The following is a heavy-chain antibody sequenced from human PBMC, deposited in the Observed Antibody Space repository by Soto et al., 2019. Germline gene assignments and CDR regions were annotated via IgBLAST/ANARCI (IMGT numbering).Heavy chain of an antibody. CDR2: INHSGST. J-gene: IGHJ5*02. Sequence: AETLSLTCAVYGGSFSGYYWIWIRQPPGKGLEWIVEINHSGSTNYNPSLKSRVTISVDTSKNQFSLKLSSVTAADTAVYYCAKRRERYYDFWSARAPSWFDPWGQGTLVTVSS. D-gene: IGHD3-3*01. CDR3: AKRRERYYDFWSARAPSWFDP. V-gene: IGHV4-34*01. CDR1: GGSFSGYY.